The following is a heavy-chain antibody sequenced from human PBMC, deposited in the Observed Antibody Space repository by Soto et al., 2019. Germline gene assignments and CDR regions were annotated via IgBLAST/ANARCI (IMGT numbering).Heavy chain of an antibody. Sequence: PGGSLRLSCAASGFTFSSYAMHWVRQAPGKGLEWVAVISYDGSNKYYADSVKGRFTISRDNSKNTLYLQMNSLRAEDTAVYYCARDRIVVVPAAHTPQYYYYGMDAWGQGTTVTVSS. J-gene: IGHJ6*02. CDR2: ISYDGSNK. V-gene: IGHV3-30-3*01. CDR1: GFTFSSYA. CDR3: ARDRIVVVPAAHTPQYYYYGMDA. D-gene: IGHD2-2*01.